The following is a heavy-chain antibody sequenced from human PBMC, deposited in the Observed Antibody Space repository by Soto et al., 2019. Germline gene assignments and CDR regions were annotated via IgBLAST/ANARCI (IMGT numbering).Heavy chain of an antibody. CDR2: IRSKAYGGTT. CDR3: TRDIPIHIDGYNWDYFDY. V-gene: IGHV3-49*04. J-gene: IGHJ4*02. CDR1: GFTFGDYA. Sequence: GGALRLSCTASGFTFGDYAMSWVRQAPGKGLEWVGFIRSKAYGGTTEYAASVKGRFTISRDDSKSIAYLQMNSLKTEDTAVYYCTRDIPIHIDGYNWDYFDYWGQGTLGTVSS. D-gene: IGHD5-12*01.